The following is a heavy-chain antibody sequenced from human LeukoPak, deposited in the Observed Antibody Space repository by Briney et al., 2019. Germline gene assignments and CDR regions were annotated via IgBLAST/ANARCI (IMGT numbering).Heavy chain of an antibody. CDR3: ARLEATGWLDGH. D-gene: IGHD6-19*01. CDR2: ITSNGGRT. Sequence: TGGSLRLSCAASGFTFSRHAMHWVRQAPGKGLECVSAITSNGGRTYYAGSVKGRFTISRDNSNNTLYLQLGSLRADDMAVYYCARLEATGWLDGHWGQGTLVTVSS. CDR1: GFTFSRHA. V-gene: IGHV3-64*02. J-gene: IGHJ4*02.